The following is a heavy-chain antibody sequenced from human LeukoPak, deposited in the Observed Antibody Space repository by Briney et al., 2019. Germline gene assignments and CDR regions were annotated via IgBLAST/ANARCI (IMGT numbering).Heavy chain of an antibody. V-gene: IGHV3-23*01. CDR3: AKIPGRYFDWLLNYFDY. D-gene: IGHD3-9*01. CDR2: ISGSGGST. Sequence: PGGSLRLSCAASGFTFSSYAMSWVRQAPGKGLEWVSAISGSGGSTYYADSVKGRFTISRDNSKNTLYLQMNSLRAEDTAVYYCAKIPGRYFDWLLNYFDYWGQGTLVTVSS. J-gene: IGHJ4*02. CDR1: GFTFSSYA.